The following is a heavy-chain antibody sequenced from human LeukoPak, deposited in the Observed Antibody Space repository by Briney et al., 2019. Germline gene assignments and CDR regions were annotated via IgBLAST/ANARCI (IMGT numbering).Heavy chain of an antibody. CDR2: NRYDGSNK. Sequence: GGSLRLSCAASEFTFSSYGMHWVRQAPGKGLEWVAFNRYDGSNKYYADSVKGRFTISRDNSKNTLYLQMNNLRADDTAVYYCARDVGEYCSSTNCYASHYWGQGTLVTVSS. D-gene: IGHD2-2*01. J-gene: IGHJ4*02. CDR3: ARDVGEYCSSTNCYASHY. V-gene: IGHV3-30*02. CDR1: EFTFSSYG.